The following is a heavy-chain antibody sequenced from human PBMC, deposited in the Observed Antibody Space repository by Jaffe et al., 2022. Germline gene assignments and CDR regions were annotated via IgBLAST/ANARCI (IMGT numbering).Heavy chain of an antibody. Sequence: QVQLQESGPGLVKPSETLSLTCTVSGGSISSYYWSWIRQPPGKGLEWIGYIYYSGSTNYNPSLKSRVTISVDTSKNQFSLKLSSVTAADTAVYYCARGAHDGSGYYYFSRGYYFDYWGQGTLVTVSS. CDR2: IYYSGST. J-gene: IGHJ4*02. CDR3: ARGAHDGSGYYYFSRGYYFDY. V-gene: IGHV4-59*01. D-gene: IGHD3-22*01. CDR1: GGSISSYY.